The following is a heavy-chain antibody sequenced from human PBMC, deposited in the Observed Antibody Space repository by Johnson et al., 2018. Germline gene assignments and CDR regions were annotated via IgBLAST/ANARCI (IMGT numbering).Heavy chain of an antibody. V-gene: IGHV3-30*18. CDR2: ISYDGSNK. D-gene: IGHD3-10*01. J-gene: IGHJ6*02. Sequence: QVQLVQSGGGVVQPGRSLRLSCAASGFTFSSYGMHWVRQAPGKGLEWVAVISYDGSNKYYAASVKGRFTISRDNSQNTLYLQMNSLRAEDTAVYYCGKVPLYGSGSTYYYGMDVWGQGTTVTVSS. CDR3: GKVPLYGSGSTYYYGMDV. CDR1: GFTFSSYG.